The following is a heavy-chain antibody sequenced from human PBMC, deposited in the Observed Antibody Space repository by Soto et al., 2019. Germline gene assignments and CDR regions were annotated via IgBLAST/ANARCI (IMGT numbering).Heavy chain of an antibody. V-gene: IGHV3-48*01. CDR2: ISSSSSNI. CDR3: ARNAGTKSPYYYMDV. CDR1: GFPFSTHS. Sequence: EVQLVESGGGLVQPGGSLRLSCAASGFPFSTHSLNWVRQAPGKGLEWVSYISSSSSNIYYADSVKGRFTISRDNAKNSVYLQMNSLRGEDTAVYYCARNAGTKSPYYYMDVWGKGTTVTVS. J-gene: IGHJ6*03. D-gene: IGHD1-1*01.